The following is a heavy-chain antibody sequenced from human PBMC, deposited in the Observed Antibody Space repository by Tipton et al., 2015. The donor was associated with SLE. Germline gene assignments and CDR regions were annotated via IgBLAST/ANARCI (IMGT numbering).Heavy chain of an antibody. J-gene: IGHJ5*02. CDR2: IYYSGTAH. V-gene: IGHV4-39*07. Sequence: TLSLTCTVSGDSITRSSLYWGWIRQPPGKGLEWIGSIYYSGTAHYENPSLKSRVTISVDTSKNQFSLKLSSVTAADTAVYYCARVQAYEGFDPWGQGTLVTVSS. D-gene: IGHD3-16*01. CDR3: ARVQAYEGFDP. CDR1: GDSITRSSLY.